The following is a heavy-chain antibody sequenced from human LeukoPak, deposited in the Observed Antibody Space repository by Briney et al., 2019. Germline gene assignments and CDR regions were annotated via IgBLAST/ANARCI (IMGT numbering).Heavy chain of an antibody. V-gene: IGHV1-2*02. CDR1: GYTFTGYY. D-gene: IGHD3-9*01. CDR3: ARSPGNQFYDILTGYYVGHDAFDI. Sequence: GASVKVSCKASGYTFTGYYMHWVRQAPGQGLEWMGWINPNSGGTNYAQKFQGRVTMTRDTSISTAYMELRSLRSDDTAVYYCARSPGNQFYDILTGYYVGHDAFDIWGQGTMVTVSS. CDR2: INPNSGGT. J-gene: IGHJ3*02.